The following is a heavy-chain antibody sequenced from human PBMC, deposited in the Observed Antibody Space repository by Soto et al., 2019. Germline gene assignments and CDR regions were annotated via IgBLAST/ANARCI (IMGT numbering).Heavy chain of an antibody. Sequence: SETLSLTCTVSGASISRYYWSWIRQSPGKGLEWIGYLYNTGSTIYNPSLKSRVTISVDTSKNQFSLKMNSVTAADTAVYYCARDLWGYCGFDSYPLDVWGQENTFTVSS. CDR1: GASISRYY. CDR2: LYNTGST. CDR3: ARDLWGYCGFDSYPLDV. J-gene: IGHJ6*02. V-gene: IGHV4-59*01. D-gene: IGHD2-21*02.